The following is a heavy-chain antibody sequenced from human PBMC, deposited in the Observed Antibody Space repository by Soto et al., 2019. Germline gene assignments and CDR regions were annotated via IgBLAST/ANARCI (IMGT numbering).Heavy chain of an antibody. J-gene: IGHJ4*02. V-gene: IGHV3-7*02. D-gene: IGHD6-13*01. Sequence: EVQLVESGGGLVQPGGSLRLSCEASGFTFSSRWMTWVRQGPGKGLEWVANIKQDENGKDYVDSVKGRFTISRDNAKNSLYLQMNSLRAEDTAVYYCAPRDGPAAAGLVLDFWGQGTLVTVSS. CDR1: GFTFSSRW. CDR3: APRDGPAAAGLVLDF. CDR2: IKQDENGK.